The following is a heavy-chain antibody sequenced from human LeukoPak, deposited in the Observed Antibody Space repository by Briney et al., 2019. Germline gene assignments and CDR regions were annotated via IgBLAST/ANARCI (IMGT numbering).Heavy chain of an antibody. CDR3: AREDLDTAIDY. CDR1: GYTFTGYY. D-gene: IGHD5-18*01. V-gene: IGHV1-2*02. Sequence: GVSVKVSCKASGYTFTGYYMHWVRQAPGQGLEWTGWINPNSGGTNYAQKFQGRVTMTRDTSISTAYMELSRLRSDDTAVYYCAREDLDTAIDYWGQGTLVTVSS. J-gene: IGHJ4*02. CDR2: INPNSGGT.